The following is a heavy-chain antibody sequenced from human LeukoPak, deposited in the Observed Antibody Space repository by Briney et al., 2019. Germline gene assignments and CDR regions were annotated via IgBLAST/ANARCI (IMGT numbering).Heavy chain of an antibody. J-gene: IGHJ3*02. CDR1: GGSISSGSYY. D-gene: IGHD3-22*01. CDR3: ARDRAMIAYDAFDI. CDR2: IYTTGST. Sequence: SQTLSLTCTVSGGSISSGSYYWSWIRQPAGKGLEWIGRIYTTGSTNYNPSLKSRVTISIDTSKNQFSLKLSSVTAADTAVYYCARDRAMIAYDAFDIWGQGTMVTVSS. V-gene: IGHV4-61*02.